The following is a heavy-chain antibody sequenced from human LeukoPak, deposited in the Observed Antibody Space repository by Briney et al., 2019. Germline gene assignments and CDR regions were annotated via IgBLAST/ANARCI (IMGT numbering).Heavy chain of an antibody. Sequence: PGRSLRLSCAASGFTFSNYGMHWVRQAPGKGLEWMADISNDGSNKYYADSVKGRFTISRDNSKNTLYLQMNSLRAGDAALYYSAKLNPWHSYDSSGYGYSSDYWGQGTLVTVSS. CDR1: GFTFSNYG. D-gene: IGHD3-22*01. CDR2: ISNDGSNK. J-gene: IGHJ4*02. V-gene: IGHV3-30*18. CDR3: AKLNPWHSYDSSGYGYSSDY.